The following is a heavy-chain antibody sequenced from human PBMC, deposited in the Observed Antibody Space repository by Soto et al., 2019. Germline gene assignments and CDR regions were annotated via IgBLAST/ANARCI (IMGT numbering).Heavy chain of an antibody. CDR2: ISGSGGST. D-gene: IGHD1-1*01. Sequence: HPGGSLRLSCAASGLTFSNYAMNWVRQAPGKELEWVSAISGSGGSTHYADSVKGRFTISRDNSKNKLYLQMNSLRDEDTARYYCARGDVGYRYADTYYFDYWGQGALVTVSS. CDR1: GLTFSNYA. V-gene: IGHV3-23*01. CDR3: ARGDVGYRYADTYYFDY. J-gene: IGHJ4*02.